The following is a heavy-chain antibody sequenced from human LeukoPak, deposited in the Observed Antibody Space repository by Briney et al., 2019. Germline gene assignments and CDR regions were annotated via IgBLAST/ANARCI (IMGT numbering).Heavy chain of an antibody. CDR1: GGSINSHF. J-gene: IGHJ3*02. CDR2: IYSSGTT. D-gene: IGHD3-22*01. Sequence: SETLPLTCTVSGGSINSHFWTWIRQPAGKGLEWIGRIYSSGTTHYNPSLKSRVTMSVDTSKNQFSLKLRSVTAADTAVYFCARVADYDSSGFNAFDIWGRGTMVTVSS. CDR3: ARVADYDSSGFNAFDI. V-gene: IGHV4-4*07.